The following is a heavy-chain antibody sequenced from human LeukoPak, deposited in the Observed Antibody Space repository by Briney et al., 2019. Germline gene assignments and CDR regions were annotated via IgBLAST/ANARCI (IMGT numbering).Heavy chain of an antibody. D-gene: IGHD3-22*01. Sequence: GGSLRLSCAASGFTISSNSMVWVRQAPGKGLEWVSSITPSSNTYYADSVKGRFTISRDNAKNSMYLQMNSLRAEDTAVYYCARGKYDSSPFLQHWGQGTLVTVSS. CDR1: GFTISSNS. CDR3: ARGKYDSSPFLQH. V-gene: IGHV3-21*04. CDR2: ITPSSNT. J-gene: IGHJ1*01.